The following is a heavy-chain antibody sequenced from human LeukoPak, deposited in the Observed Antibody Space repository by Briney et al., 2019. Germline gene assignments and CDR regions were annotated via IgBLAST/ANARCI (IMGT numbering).Heavy chain of an antibody. J-gene: IGHJ4*02. CDR1: GYTFTDYY. Sequence: ASVKVSCKVSGYTFTDYYMHWVRQAPGQTFEWLAWINPKSGDTHYTQKFQGRVTVTTDTSITSVYMELSGLQSDDTAVYYCVRDLTGGSGDWGQGTLVTVSS. D-gene: IGHD6-19*01. CDR2: INPKSGDT. V-gene: IGHV1-2*02. CDR3: VRDLTGGSGD.